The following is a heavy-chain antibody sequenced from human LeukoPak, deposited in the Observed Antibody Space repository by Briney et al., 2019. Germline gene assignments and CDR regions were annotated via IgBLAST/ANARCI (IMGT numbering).Heavy chain of an antibody. D-gene: IGHD3-10*01. J-gene: IGHJ4*02. CDR3: ASNYYYGSGSYD. CDR1: GGSISSGSYY. CDR2: IYYSGST. V-gene: IGHV4-39*01. Sequence: SETLSLTCTVSGGSISSGSYYWGWIRQPPGKGLEWIGSIYYSGSTYYNPSLKSRVTISVDTSENQFSLKLSSVTAADTAVYYCASNYYYGSGSYDWGQGTLVTVSS.